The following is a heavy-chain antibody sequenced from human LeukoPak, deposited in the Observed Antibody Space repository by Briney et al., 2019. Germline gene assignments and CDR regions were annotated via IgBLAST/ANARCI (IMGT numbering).Heavy chain of an antibody. D-gene: IGHD6-19*01. CDR2: MSNSGST. CDR3: ARRSSVWYFDY. V-gene: IGHV4-39*01. Sequence: SETLSLTCTVSGGSISSSSYYWGWIRQSPGKGLEWIGTMSNSGSTYYNPSLKSRVTTSGDTAKNQFSLKLSSVTAADTAVYYCARRSSVWYFDYWGQGILVTVSS. J-gene: IGHJ4*01. CDR1: GGSISSSSYY.